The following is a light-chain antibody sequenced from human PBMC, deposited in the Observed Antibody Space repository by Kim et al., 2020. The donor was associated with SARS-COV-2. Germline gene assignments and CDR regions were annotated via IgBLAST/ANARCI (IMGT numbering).Light chain of an antibody. CDR3: GTWDSSLSAGV. Sequence: GRQVTVSCSGSRSNIGNNYVSWYQQLPGTAPKLLIYDNNKRPSGIPDRFSGSKSGTSATLGITGLQTGDEADYYCGTWDSSLSAGVFGTGTKVTVL. V-gene: IGLV1-51*01. J-gene: IGLJ1*01. CDR2: DNN. CDR1: RSNIGNNY.